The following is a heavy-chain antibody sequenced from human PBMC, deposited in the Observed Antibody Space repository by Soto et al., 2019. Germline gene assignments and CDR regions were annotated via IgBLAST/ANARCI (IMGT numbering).Heavy chain of an antibody. CDR2: IGIGSSTK. CDR1: GFTFRNYG. V-gene: IGHV3-48*01. Sequence: PGGSLRLSCAASGFTFRNYGMNWVRQAPGKGLEWVSYIGIGSSTKYYADSVKGRFTISRDNAKNSLYLQMNSLRVEDTAVYYCAREVRVRGFAFDIWGQGTMVTVSS. CDR3: AREVRVRGFAFDI. D-gene: IGHD3-3*01. J-gene: IGHJ3*02.